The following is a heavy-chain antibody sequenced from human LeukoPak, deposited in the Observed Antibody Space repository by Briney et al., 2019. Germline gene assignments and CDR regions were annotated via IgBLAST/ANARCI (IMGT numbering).Heavy chain of an antibody. CDR1: GFPFSSYA. Sequence: GGSLRLSCSASGFPFSSYAMLWVRQAPGKGLEYVSAISDSGGSTYYADSVKGRFTISRDNSKNTLYLQMSSLRAEDTAVYFCVRGYSFGPYGMDVWGQGTTVTVSS. CDR2: ISDSGGST. D-gene: IGHD2-15*01. J-gene: IGHJ6*02. V-gene: IGHV3-64D*09. CDR3: VRGYSFGPYGMDV.